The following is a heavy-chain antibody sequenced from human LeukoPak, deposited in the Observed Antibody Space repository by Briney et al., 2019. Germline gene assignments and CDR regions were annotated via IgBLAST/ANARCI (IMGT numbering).Heavy chain of an antibody. Sequence: SETLSLTCTVSGGSISSSSYYWGWIRQPPGKGLEWIGSIYYSGSTYYNPSLKSRVTISVDTSKNQFSLKLSSVTAADTAVYYCARLGSSMVMVYAIGYWGQGTLVTVSS. CDR3: ARLGSSMVMVYAIGY. CDR1: GGSISSSSYY. V-gene: IGHV4-39*01. CDR2: IYYSGST. D-gene: IGHD2-8*01. J-gene: IGHJ4*02.